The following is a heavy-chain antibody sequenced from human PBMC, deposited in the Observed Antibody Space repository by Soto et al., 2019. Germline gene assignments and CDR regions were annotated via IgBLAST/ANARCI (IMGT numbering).Heavy chain of an antibody. Sequence: EVQLMESGGGLVQPGGSLRLSCEASGFTFSDYAMGWVRQAPGKGLEWVSVISGSGVRTFYADSVKGRFTISRDNPKNTLDLQMNSLRDDDTAVYYCAKGYYYDSSGLEVFDFWGQGTLVTVSS. D-gene: IGHD3-22*01. J-gene: IGHJ4*02. V-gene: IGHV3-23*01. CDR3: AKGYYYDSSGLEVFDF. CDR1: GFTFSDYA. CDR2: ISGSGVRT.